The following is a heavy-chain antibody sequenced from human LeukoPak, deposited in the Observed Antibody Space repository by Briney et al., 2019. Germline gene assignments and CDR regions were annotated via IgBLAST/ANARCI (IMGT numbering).Heavy chain of an antibody. CDR1: GFTVSSNY. J-gene: IGHJ4*02. CDR3: ARAGILTGHSFDY. V-gene: IGHV3-53*01. D-gene: IGHD3-9*01. Sequence: GGSLRLSCAASGFTVSSNYMSWVRQAPGKGLEWVSVIYSGGSTYYADSVKGRFTISRDNSKNTLYLQMNSLRAEDTAVYYCARAGILTGHSFDYWGQGTLVTVSS. CDR2: IYSGGST.